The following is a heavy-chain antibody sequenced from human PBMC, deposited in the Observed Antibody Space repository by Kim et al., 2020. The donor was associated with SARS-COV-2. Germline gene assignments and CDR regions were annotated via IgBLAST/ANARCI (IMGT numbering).Heavy chain of an antibody. J-gene: IGHJ5*02. CDR3: AHRVVAAPIPKKGSWFDP. D-gene: IGHD2-15*01. CDR2: IYWDDDK. V-gene: IGHV2-5*02. CDR1: GFSLSTSGVG. Sequence: SGPTLVKPSQTLTLTCTFSGFSLSTSGVGVGWIRQPPGKALEWLALIYWDDDKRYSPSLKSRLTITKDTSKNQVVLTMTNMDPVDTATYYCAHRVVAAPIPKKGSWFDPWGQGTLVTVSS.